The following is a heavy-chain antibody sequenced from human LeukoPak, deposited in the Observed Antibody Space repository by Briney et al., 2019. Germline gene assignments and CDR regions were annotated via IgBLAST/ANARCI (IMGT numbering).Heavy chain of an antibody. CDR1: GYTFTGYY. V-gene: IGHV1-2*06. CDR2: INPNSGGT. J-gene: IGHJ1*01. CDR3: ANVQLELKYFQH. D-gene: IGHD1-1*01. Sequence: ASVKVSCKASGYTFTGYYMHWVRQAPGQGLEWMGRINPNSGGTNYAQKFQGRVTMTRDTPISTAYMELSRLRSDDTAVYYCANVQLELKYFQHWGQGTLVTVSS.